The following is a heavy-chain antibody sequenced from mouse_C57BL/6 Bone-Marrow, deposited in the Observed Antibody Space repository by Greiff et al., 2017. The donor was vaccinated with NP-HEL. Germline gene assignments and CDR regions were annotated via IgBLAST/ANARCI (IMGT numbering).Heavy chain of an antibody. Sequence: QVQLQQPGAELVMPGASVKLSCKASGYTFTSYWMHWVKQRPGQGLEWIGEIAPSDSYTNYNQKFKGKSTLTVDKSSSTAYMQLSSLTSEDSAVYYCARSGDGYSYFDYWGQGTTLTVSS. D-gene: IGHD2-3*01. CDR2: IAPSDSYT. V-gene: IGHV1-69*01. J-gene: IGHJ2*01. CDR1: GYTFTSYW. CDR3: ARSGDGYSYFDY.